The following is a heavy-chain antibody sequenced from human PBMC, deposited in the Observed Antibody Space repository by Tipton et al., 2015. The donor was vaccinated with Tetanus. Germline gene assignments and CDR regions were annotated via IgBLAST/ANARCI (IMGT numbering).Heavy chain of an antibody. CDR1: GFNYTSYA. J-gene: IGHJ4*02. Sequence: GSLRLSCAASGFNYTSYAVTWVRQAPGKGLEWVSSISGSGTSTYSADSVKGRFTISRDNSKNTLYLQMSSLRAEDTAVYYCAKVASGVVAAISYFDSWGQGTLVTVSS. D-gene: IGHD2-15*01. CDR3: AKVASGVVAAISYFDS. CDR2: ISGSGTST. V-gene: IGHV3-23*01.